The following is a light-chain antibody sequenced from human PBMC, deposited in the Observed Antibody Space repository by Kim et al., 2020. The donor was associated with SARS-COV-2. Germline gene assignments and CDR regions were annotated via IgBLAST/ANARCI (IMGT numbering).Light chain of an antibody. CDR3: QAWDSSTAFV. J-gene: IGLJ1*01. Sequence: ELTQPPSVSVSPGQTASITCSGDKLGDKYACWYQQKPGQSPVLVIYQDNKRPSGIPERFSGSNSGNTATLTISGTQAMVAADYYCQAWDSSTAFVFGT. CDR1: KLGDKY. V-gene: IGLV3-1*01. CDR2: QDN.